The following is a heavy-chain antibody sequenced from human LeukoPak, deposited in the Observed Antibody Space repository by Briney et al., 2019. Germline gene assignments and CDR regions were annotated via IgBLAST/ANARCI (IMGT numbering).Heavy chain of an antibody. Sequence: ASVKVSCKASGYTFTSYDINWVRQATGQGLEWMGWMNPNSGNTGYAQKFQGRVTMTRNTSISTAYMELSSLRSEDTAVYYCARGRSVRYYDFWSGYYPFDHWGQGTLVTVSS. CDR2: MNPNSGNT. CDR3: ARGRSVRYYDFWSGYYPFDH. J-gene: IGHJ4*02. CDR1: GYTFTSYD. D-gene: IGHD3-3*01. V-gene: IGHV1-8*01.